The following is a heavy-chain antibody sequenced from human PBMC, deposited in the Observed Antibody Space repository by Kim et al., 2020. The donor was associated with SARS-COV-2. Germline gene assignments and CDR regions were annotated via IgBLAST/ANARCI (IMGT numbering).Heavy chain of an antibody. CDR3: ARDSSIAVSGTSGY. CDR1: CYTFTSYV. D-gene: IGHD6-19*01. V-gene: IGHV1-18*04. J-gene: IGHJ4*02. Sequence: ASVKVSCTASCYTFTSYVFSWVRQAPGQGLEWMGWISTYNVNTNYAQKLQGRVTMTTDTSTSTAYMELMSLRSDDTAVYYCARDSSIAVSGTSGYWGQGTLVTVSS. CDR2: ISTYNVNT.